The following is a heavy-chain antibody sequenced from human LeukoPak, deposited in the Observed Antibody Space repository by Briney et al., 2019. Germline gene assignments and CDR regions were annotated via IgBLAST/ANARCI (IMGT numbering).Heavy chain of an antibody. J-gene: IGHJ4*02. CDR3: AKGVRSGYDRLDF. V-gene: IGHV3-30*18. D-gene: IGHD5-12*01. CDR2: ISYDGLNK. CDR1: GLTFSYYG. Sequence: GGSLGLSCAASGLTFSYYGIHWVRQAPGKGLEWVAVISYDGLNKNYADSVKGRFTISRDNSKNTLYLQMNSLRVEDTAVYYCAKGVRSGYDRLDFWGQGTLVTVSS.